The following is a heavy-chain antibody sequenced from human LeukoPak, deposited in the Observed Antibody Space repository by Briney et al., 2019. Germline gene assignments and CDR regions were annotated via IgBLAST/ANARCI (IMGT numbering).Heavy chain of an antibody. D-gene: IGHD2-2*01. J-gene: IGHJ4*02. CDR3: ARAGTCSSTSCDGGIEY. V-gene: IGHV3-21*06. CDR1: GFAFSSYN. Sequence: GGSLRLSCAASGFAFSSYNMKWVRQAPGKGLEWVSFISTMSTYIYYADSVKGRFTVSIDNSKNLLYLQMDSLRVEDTAVYDCARAGTCSSTSCDGGIEYWGQGTLVTVSS. CDR2: ISTMSTYI.